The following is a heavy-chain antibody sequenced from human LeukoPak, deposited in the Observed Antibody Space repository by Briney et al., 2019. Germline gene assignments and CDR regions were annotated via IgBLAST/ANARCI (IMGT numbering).Heavy chain of an antibody. CDR2: VYYRGTT. J-gene: IGHJ6*04. Sequence: PSETLSLTCTVSGGSISSISYNWDWIRQSPGKGLEWIGSVYYRGTTYYKPSLKSRVTISIDTSKNQFLLEVTSVTAADTAVYYCASSHSGVTATVEENVWGGGTTVIVSS. V-gene: IGHV4-39*06. CDR3: ASSHSGVTATVEENV. CDR1: GGSISSISYN. D-gene: IGHD1-14*01.